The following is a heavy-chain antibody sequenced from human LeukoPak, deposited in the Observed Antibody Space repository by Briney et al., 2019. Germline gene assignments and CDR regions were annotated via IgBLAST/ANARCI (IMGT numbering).Heavy chain of an antibody. CDR2: IWYDGSSK. J-gene: IGHJ4*02. CDR3: AKNYDYGDYYFDY. V-gene: IGHV3-33*06. Sequence: GGSLRLSCAASGFTFSSYGMHWVRQAPGKGLEWVAVIWYDGSSKYYADSVKGRFTISRDNSKNTLYLQMNSLRAEDTAVYYCAKNYDYGDYYFDYWGQGTLVTVSS. D-gene: IGHD4-17*01. CDR1: GFTFSSYG.